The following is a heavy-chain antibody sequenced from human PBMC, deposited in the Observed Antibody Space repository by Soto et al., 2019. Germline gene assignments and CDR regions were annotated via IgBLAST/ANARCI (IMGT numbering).Heavy chain of an antibody. CDR2: ISSSGSTI. D-gene: IGHD3-10*01. J-gene: IGHJ6*02. CDR1: GFTFSDYY. CDR3: HSGSYYAYYYYGMDV. Sequence: KAGGSLRLSCAASGFTFSDYYMSWIRQAPGKGLEWVSYISSSGSTIYYADSVKGRFTISRDNAKNSLYLQMNSLRAEDTAVYYCHSGSYYAYYYYGMDVWGQGTTVTVS. V-gene: IGHV3-11*01.